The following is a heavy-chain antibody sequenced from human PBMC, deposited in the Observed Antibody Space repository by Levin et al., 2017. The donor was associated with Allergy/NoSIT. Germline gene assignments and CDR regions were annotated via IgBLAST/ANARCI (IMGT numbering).Heavy chain of an antibody. Sequence: SSETLSLTCAVSGGSISSGGYSWSWIRQPPGKGLEWIGYIYHSGSTYYNPSLKSRVTISVDRSKNQFSLKLSSVTAADTAVYYCARGGYYGLYYFDYWGQGTLVTVSS. V-gene: IGHV4-30-2*01. CDR3: ARGGYYGLYYFDY. CDR2: IYHSGST. J-gene: IGHJ4*02. D-gene: IGHD2/OR15-2a*01. CDR1: GGSISSGGYS.